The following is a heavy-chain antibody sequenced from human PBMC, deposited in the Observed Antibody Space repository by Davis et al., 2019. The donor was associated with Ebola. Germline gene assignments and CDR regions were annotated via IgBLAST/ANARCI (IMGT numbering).Heavy chain of an antibody. J-gene: IGHJ6*02. CDR2: IDCDVDK. V-gene: IGHV2-70*01. D-gene: IGHD5-12*01. Sequence: SGPTLVILPQTFTLTCTFSGFSLSTRGMRVSWIRQPPGKALEWLALIDCDVDKYYSTSLKTRLTISKDTSKNQVVLTMTNMDPVDTATYYCARMGLRYSGYDYSYYGMDVWGQGTTVTVSS. CDR3: ARMGLRYSGYDYSYYGMDV. CDR1: GFSLSTRGMR.